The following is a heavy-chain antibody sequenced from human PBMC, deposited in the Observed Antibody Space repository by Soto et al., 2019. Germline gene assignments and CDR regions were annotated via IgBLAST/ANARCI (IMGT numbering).Heavy chain of an antibody. CDR1: GYTFTSYA. V-gene: IGHV1-3*05. CDR2: INAGNGNT. Sequence: QVQLVQSGAEEKKPGASVKVSCKASGYTFTSYAMHWVRQAPGQRLEWMGWINAGNGNTKYSQKFQGRVTITRDTSASTGYIELSSLRSEDTAVYYFARGSGYYYWDDYWGQGTLVTVSS. D-gene: IGHD3-22*01. J-gene: IGHJ4*02. CDR3: ARGSGYYYWDDY.